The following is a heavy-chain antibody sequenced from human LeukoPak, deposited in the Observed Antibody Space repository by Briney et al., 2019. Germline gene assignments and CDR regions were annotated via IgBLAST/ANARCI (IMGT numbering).Heavy chain of an antibody. CDR1: GYTFTSYG. J-gene: IGHJ4*02. CDR3: ARGRNLFGELWVFDY. Sequence: ASVKVSCKASGYTFTSYGISWVRQAPGQGLEWMGWISAYNGNTNYAQKLRGRVTMTTDTSTSTAYMELRSLRSDDTAVYYCARGRNLFGELWVFDYWGQGTLVTVSS. D-gene: IGHD3-10*01. CDR2: ISAYNGNT. V-gene: IGHV1-18*01.